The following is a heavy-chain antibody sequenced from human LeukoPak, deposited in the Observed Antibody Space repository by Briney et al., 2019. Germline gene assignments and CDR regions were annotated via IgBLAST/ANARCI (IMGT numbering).Heavy chain of an antibody. CDR3: AKGFGFGELLSFDI. CDR1: GFTFSSYA. CDR2: IGGSGSST. V-gene: IGHV3-23*01. J-gene: IGHJ3*02. D-gene: IGHD3-10*01. Sequence: GGSLRLSCAASGFTFSSYAMSWVRQAPGKGLEWVSAIGGSGSSTYYADSVKGRFTISRDNSKNTLYLQMNSLRAADTAVYYCAKGFGFGELLSFDIWGQGTMVTVSS.